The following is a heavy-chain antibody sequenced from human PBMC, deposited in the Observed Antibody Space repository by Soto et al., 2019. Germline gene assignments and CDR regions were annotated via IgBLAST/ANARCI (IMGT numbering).Heavy chain of an antibody. CDR2: IGPYGNSI. J-gene: IGHJ4*02. D-gene: IGHD3-3*01. Sequence: PGGSLRLSCGVSGFTVTSNGVSWVRQAPGKGLEWVSYIGPYGNSIYYADSVKGRFTISRDDAKKSLYLHMNSLRVEDTALYYCARDDYTYGVYWGQGSPVTVSS. CDR3: ARDDYTYGVY. CDR1: GFTVTSNG. V-gene: IGHV3-48*04.